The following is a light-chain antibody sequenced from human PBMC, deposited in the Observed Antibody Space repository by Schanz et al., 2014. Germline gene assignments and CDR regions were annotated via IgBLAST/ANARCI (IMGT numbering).Light chain of an antibody. Sequence: QSALTQPPSASGSPGQSVTISCTGTSSDVGGYKYVSWYQQHPGKAPKLMIYEVSKRPSGVPDRFSASKSGNTASLTVSGLQADDEADYYCSSYTSNRTRVFGGGTKLTV. V-gene: IGLV2-8*01. CDR3: SSYTSNRTRV. CDR1: SSDVGGYKY. CDR2: EVS. J-gene: IGLJ3*02.